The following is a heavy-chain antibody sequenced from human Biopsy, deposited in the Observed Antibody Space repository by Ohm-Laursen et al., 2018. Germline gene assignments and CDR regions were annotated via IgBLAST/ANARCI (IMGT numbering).Heavy chain of an antibody. V-gene: IGHV4-59*11. Sequence: SETLSLTCTVSGGSFTGHSWSWIRQPPGKGLEWIGHISYTGYTSYNASPKSRVTISVDTSRNHFSLRLSSLTAADTAVYYCARGSNDFGGLYFPRWGQGTLLAVSS. CDR1: GGSFTGHS. J-gene: IGHJ4*02. CDR2: ISYTGYT. CDR3: ARGSNDFGGLYFPR. D-gene: IGHD4-23*01.